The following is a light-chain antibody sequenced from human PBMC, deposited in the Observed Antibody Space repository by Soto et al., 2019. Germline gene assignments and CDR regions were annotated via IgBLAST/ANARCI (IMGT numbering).Light chain of an antibody. Sequence: EIVLTQSPGTLSLSPGERVTLSCRASQSVSSSYLAWYQQKPGQAPRLLIYGASSRATGIPDRFSGSGSGTDFTLTISRLEPEDFAVYYCQQYNNWPRTFGQGTRLEIK. CDR1: QSVSSSY. CDR2: GAS. J-gene: IGKJ5*01. CDR3: QQYNNWPRT. V-gene: IGKV3-20*01.